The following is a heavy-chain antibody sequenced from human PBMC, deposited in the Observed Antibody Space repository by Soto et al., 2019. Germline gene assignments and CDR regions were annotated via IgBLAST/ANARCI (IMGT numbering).Heavy chain of an antibody. CDR2: IYHSGST. CDR3: TRENNVLPGGYFDY. J-gene: IGHJ4*02. D-gene: IGHD3-10*01. CDR1: GGSISRSGCS. V-gene: IGHV4-30-2*01. Sequence: SETLSLTCTVSGGSISRSGCSWSWIRPPQGKGMEWIGYIYHSGSTYYNPSLKSRVTISVDRSKNQFSLKLSSVTAADTAVYYCTRENNVLPGGYFDYWGQGTLVTVSS.